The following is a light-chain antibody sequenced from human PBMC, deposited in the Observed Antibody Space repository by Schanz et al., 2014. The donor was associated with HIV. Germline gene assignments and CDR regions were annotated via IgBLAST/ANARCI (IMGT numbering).Light chain of an antibody. CDR3: QSHDSSLSVWV. CDR1: SSNIGAGYD. J-gene: IGLJ3*02. V-gene: IGLV1-40*01. CDR2: GNN. Sequence: QSVLTQPPSVSGAPGQRVTISCAGNSSNIGAGYDVHWYQQLPGTAPKLLIYGNNNRPPGVPDRFSGSKSVNSASLAITGLQAEDEADYYCQSHDSSLSVWVFGGGTKLTVL.